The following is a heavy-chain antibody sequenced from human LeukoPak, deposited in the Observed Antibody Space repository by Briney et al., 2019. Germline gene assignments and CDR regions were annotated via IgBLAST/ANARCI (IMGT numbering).Heavy chain of an antibody. V-gene: IGHV3-30*03. D-gene: IGHD3-16*01. Sequence: GGSLRLSCAASGFTFSSYGMHWVRQAPGKGLEWVAVISYDGSNKYYADSVKGRFTISRDNSKNTLYLQMNSLRAEDTAVYYCARENLGSPAPYYFDYWGQGTLVTVSS. CDR2: ISYDGSNK. CDR3: ARENLGSPAPYYFDY. CDR1: GFTFSSYG. J-gene: IGHJ4*02.